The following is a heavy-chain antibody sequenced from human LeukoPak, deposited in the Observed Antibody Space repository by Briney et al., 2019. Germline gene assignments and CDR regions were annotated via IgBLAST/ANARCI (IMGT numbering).Heavy chain of an antibody. V-gene: IGHV3-74*01. D-gene: IGHD3-16*01. J-gene: IGHJ4*02. CDR1: GFTFSSYW. CDR3: AKEGTFGPLGY. Sequence: GGSLRLSCAASGFTFSSYWMHWVRQAPGKGLAWVSRINTDGSSTSYADSVKGRFTISRDNAKNTLYLQMNSLRAEDTAVYYCAKEGTFGPLGYWGQGTLVTVSS. CDR2: INTDGSST.